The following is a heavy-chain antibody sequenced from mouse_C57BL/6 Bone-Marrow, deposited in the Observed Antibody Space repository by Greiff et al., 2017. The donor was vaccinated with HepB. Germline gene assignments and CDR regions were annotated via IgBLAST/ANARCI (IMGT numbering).Heavy chain of an antibody. J-gene: IGHJ2*01. Sequence: EVHLVESGPGLVKPSQSLSLTCSVTGYSITSGYYWNWIRQFPGNKLEWMGYISYDGSNNYNPSLKNRISITRDTSKNQFFLKLNSVTTEDTATYYCARESPYGSSSFDYWGQGTTLTVSS. D-gene: IGHD1-1*01. CDR2: ISYDGSN. CDR1: GYSITSGYY. V-gene: IGHV3-6*01. CDR3: ARESPYGSSSFDY.